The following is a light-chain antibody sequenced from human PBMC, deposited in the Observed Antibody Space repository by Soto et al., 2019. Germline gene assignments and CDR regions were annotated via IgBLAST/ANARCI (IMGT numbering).Light chain of an antibody. Sequence: QSVLTQPPSASGTPGQRVTISCSGSNSNIGSNTVNWYQQLPGTAPKLLIYANINRPSGVPDRFSGSKSGTSASLAITGLQAEDEADYYCQSYDNSLSGWVFGGGTKLTVL. CDR2: ANI. CDR3: QSYDNSLSGWV. J-gene: IGLJ2*01. CDR1: NSNIGSNT. V-gene: IGLV1-44*01.